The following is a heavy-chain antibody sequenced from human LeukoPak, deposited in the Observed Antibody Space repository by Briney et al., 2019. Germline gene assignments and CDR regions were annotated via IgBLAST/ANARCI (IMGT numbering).Heavy chain of an antibody. CDR1: RYTFTTYG. J-gene: IGHJ4*02. D-gene: IGHD3-16*01. V-gene: IGHV1-18*01. CDR2: ISAYNGNT. CDR3: ARAHAPTLLYYDY. Sequence: ASVKVSCKASRYTFTTYGISWVRQAPGQGLEWMGWISAYNGNTNYAQKLQGRVTMTTDTSTSTAYMELRSLRSDDTAVHYCARAHAPTLLYYDYWGQGTLVTVSS.